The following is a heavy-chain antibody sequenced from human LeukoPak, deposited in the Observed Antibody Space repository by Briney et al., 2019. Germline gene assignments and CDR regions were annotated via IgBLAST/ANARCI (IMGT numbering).Heavy chain of an antibody. CDR1: GFTFSNAW. V-gene: IGHV3-15*01. CDR2: IKSRTDGGTA. CDR3: STDQSHRVWDF. D-gene: IGHD1-26*01. J-gene: IGHJ4*02. Sequence: PGGSLRLSCAASGFTFSNAWMSWVRQAPGKGLESVGRIKSRTDGGTADYAAPVKGRSTISRDDSKNTLYLQMNSLKIEDTAVYYCSTDQSHRVWDFWGQGTLVTVSS.